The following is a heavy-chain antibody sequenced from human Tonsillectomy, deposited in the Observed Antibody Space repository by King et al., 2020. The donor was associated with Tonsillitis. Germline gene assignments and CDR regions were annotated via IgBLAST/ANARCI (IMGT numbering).Heavy chain of an antibody. CDR3: ASRPLRFLEWLPKYYFDY. D-gene: IGHD3-3*01. J-gene: IGHJ4*02. CDR2: IYYSGST. CDR1: GGSISSGSYY. Sequence: QLQESGPGLVKPSETLSLTCTVSGGSISSGSYYWGWIRQPPGKGLEWIGSIYYSGSTYYNPSLKSRVTISVDTAKNQFSLKLSSVTAADTAVYYCASRPLRFLEWLPKYYFDYWGQGTLVTVSS. V-gene: IGHV4-39*01.